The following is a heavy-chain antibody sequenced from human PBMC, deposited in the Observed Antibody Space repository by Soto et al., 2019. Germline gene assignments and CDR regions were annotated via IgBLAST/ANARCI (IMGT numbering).Heavy chain of an antibody. CDR1: EFTFSSYI. CDR3: ARVEYLRIPDYGMDV. CDR2: ISSSSSTI. Sequence: PGGSLRLSCAASEFTFSSYIMNLVRQAPGKGLEWVSYISSSSSTIYYADSVKGRFTISRDNAKNSLYLQMNSLRAEDTAVYYCARVEYLRIPDYGMDVWGQGTTVTVSS. V-gene: IGHV3-48*01. J-gene: IGHJ6*02. D-gene: IGHD5-12*01.